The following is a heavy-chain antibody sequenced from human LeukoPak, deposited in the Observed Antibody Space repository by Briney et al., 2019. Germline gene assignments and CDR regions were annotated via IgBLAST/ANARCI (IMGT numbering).Heavy chain of an antibody. V-gene: IGHV3-30*02. CDR2: VLYDGSLK. Sequence: GGSLRLSCAASGFTFSRCDMHWVRQAPGKGLEWVAFVLYDGSLKYYADSVRGRVTISRDNSKNTLYLQMNSLRAEDTAVYYCARLHGRPSMAPLRRKDEYYFDYWGRGTLVTVSS. J-gene: IGHJ4*02. D-gene: IGHD6-6*01. CDR1: GFTFSRCD. CDR3: ARLHGRPSMAPLRRKDEYYFDY.